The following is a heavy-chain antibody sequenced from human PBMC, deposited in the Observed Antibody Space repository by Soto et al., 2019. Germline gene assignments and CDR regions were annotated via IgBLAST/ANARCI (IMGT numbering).Heavy chain of an antibody. D-gene: IGHD6-19*01. V-gene: IGHV1-69*05. CDR3: ATLKGSGLDY. J-gene: IGHJ4*02. Sequence: SVKVSCKASGGTFDNYAITWVRQAPGQGLEWMAGIIPMLDSANYAQKLQGRVTMTTDTSTSTAYMELRSLRSDDTAVYYCATLKGSGLDYWGQGTLVTVSS. CDR1: GGTFDNYA. CDR2: IIPMLDSA.